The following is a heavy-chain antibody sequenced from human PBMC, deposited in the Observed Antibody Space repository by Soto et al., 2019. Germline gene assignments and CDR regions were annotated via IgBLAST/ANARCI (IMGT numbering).Heavy chain of an antibody. CDR1: GFTFSDHY. CDR2: SKNKADSYTT. D-gene: IGHD3-10*01. Sequence: EVQLVESGGGLVQPGGSLRLSCAASGFTFSDHYMDWVRQAPGKGLEWVGRSKNKADSYTTEYAASVKGRFTISRDGSKNSLFLQMTSLKTEYTAVYYCTVWGSGNDFGAAWGQGILVTVSS. CDR3: TVWGSGNDFGAA. V-gene: IGHV3-72*01. J-gene: IGHJ4*02.